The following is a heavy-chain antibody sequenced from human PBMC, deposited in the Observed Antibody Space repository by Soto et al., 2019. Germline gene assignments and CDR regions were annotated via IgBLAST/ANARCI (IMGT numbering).Heavy chain of an antibody. J-gene: IGHJ5*02. D-gene: IGHD1-26*01. CDR1: GDSVSSKSAA. Sequence: SPTLSLTCVISGDSVSSKSAAWNWIRQSPSRGLEWLGRTYYRSKWYKEYAPSVKSRITINPDTSKNQFSLQLNSVSPEDTAVYYCARTIGWLDPWGQGTRVTVSS. V-gene: IGHV6-1*01. CDR2: TYYRSKWYK. CDR3: ARTIGWLDP.